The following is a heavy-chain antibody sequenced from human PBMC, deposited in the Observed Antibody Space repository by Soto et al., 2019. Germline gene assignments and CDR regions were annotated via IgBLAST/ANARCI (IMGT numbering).Heavy chain of an antibody. CDR2: IKSKTGGGTA. D-gene: IGHD2-21*02. Sequence: PLRLSCAASDFTFTNAWRNWVLQAPGKGLEWVGRIKSKTGGGTADYAAPVKGRFTISRDDSKNTLYLQMNSLKTEDTAVYYCTTDDSQDNWGQGALVTVSS. J-gene: IGHJ4*02. V-gene: IGHV3-15*07. CDR1: DFTFTNAW. CDR3: TTDDSQDN.